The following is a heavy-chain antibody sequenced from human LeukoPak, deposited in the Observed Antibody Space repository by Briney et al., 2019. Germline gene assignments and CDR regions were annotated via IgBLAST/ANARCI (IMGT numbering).Heavy chain of an antibody. D-gene: IGHD1-26*01. J-gene: IGHJ6*02. V-gene: IGHV4-34*01. CDR1: GGSFSGYY. CDR3: ARVGRYSGSPGYYYYGMDV. CDR2: INHNGST. Sequence: SETLSLTCAVYGGSFSGYYWSWIRQPPGKGLEWIGEINHNGSTNYNPSLKSRVTISVGTSKNQFSLKLSSVTAADTAVYYCARVGRYSGSPGYYYYGMDVWGQGTRSPSP.